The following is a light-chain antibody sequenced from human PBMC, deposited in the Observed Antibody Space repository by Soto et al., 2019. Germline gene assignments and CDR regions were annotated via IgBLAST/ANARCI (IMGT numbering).Light chain of an antibody. J-gene: IGKJ1*01. V-gene: IGKV3-15*01. CDR3: QQYNAWPRT. CDR2: XXX. CDR1: QPISRN. Sequence: EIVMTQSPATLSVSPGQGATLSCRASQPISRNLAWYQQKPGXXXXXXXXXXXTXXTDVLCRVSGGGSGTEFTLTFSSVQSDDFAICFCQQYNAWPRTFCQGTKV.